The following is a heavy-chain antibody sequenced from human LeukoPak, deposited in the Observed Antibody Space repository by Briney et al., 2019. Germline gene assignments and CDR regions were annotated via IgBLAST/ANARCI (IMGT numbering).Heavy chain of an antibody. J-gene: IGHJ4*02. CDR3: ARGALHVFDY. CDR1: GFTFSDYE. D-gene: IGHD3-10*02. V-gene: IGHV3-48*03. CDR2: ISTSGSTT. Sequence: GGSLRLSCAASGFTFSDYEINWVRQAPGKGLEWVSCISTSGSTTYYADSVKGRFTTSRDNAKNSLFLQMNTLPAEDTAVYYCARGALHVFDYWGQGTPVTVSS.